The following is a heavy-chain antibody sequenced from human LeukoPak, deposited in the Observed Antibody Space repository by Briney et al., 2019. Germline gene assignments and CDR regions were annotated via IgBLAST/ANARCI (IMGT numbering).Heavy chain of an antibody. CDR1: GFTFSNAW. CDR3: TTTKRWLQFVHAFDI. J-gene: IGHJ3*02. V-gene: IGHV3-15*01. D-gene: IGHD5-24*01. CDR2: IKSKTDGGTT. Sequence: SGGSLRLSCAASGFTFSNAWMSWVRQAPGKGLEWVCRIKSKTDGGTTDYAAPVKGRFTISRDDSKNTLYLQMNSLKTEDTAVYYCTTTKRWLQFVHAFDIWGQGTMVTVSS.